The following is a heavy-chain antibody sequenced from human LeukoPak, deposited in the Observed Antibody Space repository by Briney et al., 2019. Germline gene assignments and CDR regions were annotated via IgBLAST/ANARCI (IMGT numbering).Heavy chain of an antibody. CDR3: AELGITMIGGV. V-gene: IGHV3-21*01. D-gene: IGHD3-10*02. CDR2: ITSSSTYT. Sequence: GGSLRPSCAASGFSFSSYNMNWVRQAPGKGLEWVSSITSSSTYTFYADSVKGRLTISRDNAKNSLYLQMNSLRAEDTAVYYCAELGITMIGGVWGKGTTVTISS. J-gene: IGHJ6*04. CDR1: GFSFSSYN.